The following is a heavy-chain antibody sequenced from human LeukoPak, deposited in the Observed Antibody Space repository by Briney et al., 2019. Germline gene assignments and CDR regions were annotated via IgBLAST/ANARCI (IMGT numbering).Heavy chain of an antibody. Sequence: SVKVSCKASGGTFSSYAISWVRQAPGQGFEWMGGIIPIFGTANYAQKFQGRVTITADESTSTASMELSSLRSEDTAVYYCARVAYGDYLLRERWFDPWGQGTLVTVSS. CDR1: GGTFSSYA. J-gene: IGHJ5*02. D-gene: IGHD4-17*01. V-gene: IGHV1-69*13. CDR3: ARVAYGDYLLRERWFDP. CDR2: IIPIFGTA.